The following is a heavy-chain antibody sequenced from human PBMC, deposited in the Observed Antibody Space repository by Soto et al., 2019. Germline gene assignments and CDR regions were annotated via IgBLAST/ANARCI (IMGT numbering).Heavy chain of an antibody. CDR2: ISWNSNII. Sequence: EVQLVESGGGLVQPGRSLRLSCAASGFTFDDYAMHWVRRVPGKGLEWVSSISWNSNIIGYADSVKGRFTISRDNAKNSLYLQINTLRPEATALYYCAKGGPDGFCRGGRCYFDYWGQGTLVTVSS. CDR1: GFTFDDYA. V-gene: IGHV3-9*01. CDR3: AKGGPDGFCRGGRCYFDY. D-gene: IGHD2-15*01. J-gene: IGHJ4*02.